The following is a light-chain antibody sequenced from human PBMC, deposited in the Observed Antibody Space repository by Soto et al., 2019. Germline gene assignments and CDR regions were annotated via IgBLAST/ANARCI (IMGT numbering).Light chain of an antibody. J-gene: IGKJ1*01. V-gene: IGKV3-20*01. CDR1: QSVPKNY. Sequence: EIVLTQSPGTLSLSPGERATLSCRASQSVPKNYLAWYQQKPGQAPRLLIYGSSSRATGIPDRFSGSGSGTDFTLSISRLEPEDFAVYYCQQYATSPQTFGQGTKVEIK. CDR2: GSS. CDR3: QQYATSPQT.